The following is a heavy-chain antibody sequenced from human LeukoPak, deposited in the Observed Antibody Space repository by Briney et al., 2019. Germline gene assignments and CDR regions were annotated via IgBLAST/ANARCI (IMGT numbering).Heavy chain of an antibody. V-gene: IGHV3-11*04. J-gene: IGHJ1*01. D-gene: IGHD2-2*01. CDR1: GFTFSDYY. CDR2: ICSSGSII. Sequence: GGSLRLSCAASGFTFSDYYMSWIRQAPGKGLEWVSYICSSGSIIDYEDSVRGRFTIPSDNAKNSLNLQMNSLRAEDTAVYYYTSPPLGYCSTTSCLQYFEQWGQGTLVTVSS. CDR3: TSPPLGYCSTTSCLQYFEQ.